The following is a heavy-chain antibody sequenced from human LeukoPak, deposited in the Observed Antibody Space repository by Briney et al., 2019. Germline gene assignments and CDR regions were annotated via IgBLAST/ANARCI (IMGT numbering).Heavy chain of an antibody. CDR3: ARLASSSWYLDFQH. V-gene: IGHV7-4-1*02. CDR1: GYTFTSYA. Sequence: GASVKFSCKASGYTFTSYAMNWVRQAPGQGLEWMGWINTNTGNPTYAQGFTGRFVFSLDTSVSTAYLQISSLKAEDTAVYYCARLASSSWYLDFQHWGQGTLVTVSS. CDR2: INTNTGNP. J-gene: IGHJ1*01. D-gene: IGHD6-13*01.